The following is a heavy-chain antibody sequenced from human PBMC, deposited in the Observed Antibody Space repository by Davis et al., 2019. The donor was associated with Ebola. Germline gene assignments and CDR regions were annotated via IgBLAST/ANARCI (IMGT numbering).Heavy chain of an antibody. Sequence: GSLRLSCTVSGGSISNYYWSWVRQPPGKGLGWIGEIDHSGTTNYNPSLKSRITISVDTSNNQFSLKLSSVTAADTAVYYCARHEGWFDPWGQGTLVTVSS. J-gene: IGHJ5*02. CDR1: GGSISNYY. CDR3: ARHEGWFDP. CDR2: IDHSGTT. V-gene: IGHV4-59*08.